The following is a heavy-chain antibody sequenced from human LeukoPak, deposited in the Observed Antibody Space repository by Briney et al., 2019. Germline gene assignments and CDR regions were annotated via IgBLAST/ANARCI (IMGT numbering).Heavy chain of an antibody. CDR1: GFTFSSYA. Sequence: GGSLRLSCAASGFTFSSYAMSWVRQAPGKGLEWIAAISGSGGNTYYADSVKGRFTIPRDNSKNTLYLQMTSLRAEDTAVYYGAKDREAMVRGVMVYWGQGTLVTVSS. D-gene: IGHD3-10*01. V-gene: IGHV3-23*01. CDR2: ISGSGGNT. CDR3: AKDREAMVRGVMVY. J-gene: IGHJ4*02.